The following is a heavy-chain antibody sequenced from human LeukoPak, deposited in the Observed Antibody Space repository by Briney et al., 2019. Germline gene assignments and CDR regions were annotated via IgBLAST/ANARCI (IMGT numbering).Heavy chain of an antibody. CDR3: TRLSGYYLFDY. CDR2: ITRDGNT. Sequence: GGSLRLSCPAPGFTFSNYAMTWVRQAPGKGLEWVSVITRDGNTHYADSVKGRFTISRDNSQNTVFLQMSSLRAEDTAVYYCTRLSGYYLFDYWGQGTLVTVSS. J-gene: IGHJ4*02. V-gene: IGHV3-23*01. CDR1: GFTFSNYA. D-gene: IGHD2/OR15-2a*01.